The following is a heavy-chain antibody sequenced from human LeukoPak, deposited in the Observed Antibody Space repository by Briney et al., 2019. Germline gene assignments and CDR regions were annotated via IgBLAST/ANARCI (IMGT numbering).Heavy chain of an antibody. D-gene: IGHD3-22*01. CDR1: GGSFSGYY. V-gene: IGHV4-34*01. J-gene: IGHJ4*02. CDR2: INHSGST. Sequence: PSETLSLTCAVYGGSFSGYYWSWIRQPPGKGLEWIGEINHSGSTNYNPSLKSRVTISVDTSKNQFSLKLSSVTAADTAVYYCAKGSYYYDSSGYSPPRYYFDYWGQGTLVTVSS. CDR3: AKGSYYYDSSGYSPPRYYFDY.